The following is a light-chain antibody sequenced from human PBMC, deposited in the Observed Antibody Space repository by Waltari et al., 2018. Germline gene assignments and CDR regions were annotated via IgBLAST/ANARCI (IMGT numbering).Light chain of an antibody. CDR2: WAS. CDR3: QQYYSIPWT. V-gene: IGKV4-1*01. J-gene: IGKJ1*01. CDR1: QSVLYSSNNKNY. Sequence: DIVMTQSPDSLAVSLGERATINCKSSQSVLYSSNNKNYLAWYQQKPGQPPKLLIYWASTRESGVPGRFSGSGSGTDFTLTISSLQAEDVAVYYCQQYYSIPWTFGQGTKVEIK.